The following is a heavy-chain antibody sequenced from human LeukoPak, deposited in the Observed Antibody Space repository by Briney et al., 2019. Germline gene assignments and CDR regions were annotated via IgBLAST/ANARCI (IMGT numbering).Heavy chain of an antibody. Sequence: ASVKVSCKASGYTFTSYAMNWVRQAPGQGLEWMGWINTNTGNPTYAQGFTGRFVFSLDTSVSTAYLQISSLKAEDTAVYYCARERAWIQLWYYGASDFDYWGQGTLVTVSS. V-gene: IGHV7-4-1*02. D-gene: IGHD5-18*01. CDR1: GYTFTSYA. J-gene: IGHJ4*02. CDR2: INTNTGNP. CDR3: ARERAWIQLWYYGASDFDY.